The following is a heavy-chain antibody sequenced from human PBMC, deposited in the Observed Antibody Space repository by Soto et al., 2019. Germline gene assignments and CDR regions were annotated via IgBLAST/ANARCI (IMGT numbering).Heavy chain of an antibody. CDR1: GYTFTSYY. D-gene: IGHD6-6*01. V-gene: IGHV1-46*01. CDR2: INPSGGST. Sequence: ASVKVSCKASGYTFTSYYMHWVRQAPGQGLEWMGIINPSGGSTSYAQKFQGRVNMTRDTSTSTVYMELSSLRSEDTAVYYCARDRSEYSRSSSLYFDYWGQGTLVTVSS. J-gene: IGHJ4*02. CDR3: ARDRSEYSRSSSLYFDY.